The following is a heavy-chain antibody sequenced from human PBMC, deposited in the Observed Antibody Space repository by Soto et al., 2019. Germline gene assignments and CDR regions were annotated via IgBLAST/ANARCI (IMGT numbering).Heavy chain of an antibody. CDR1: GGTFSSYA. CDR3: ATGADCGGDCYTRRYYYYYGMDV. J-gene: IGHJ6*02. CDR2: IIPIFGTA. V-gene: IGHV1-69*13. D-gene: IGHD2-21*02. Sequence: SVKVSCKASGGTFSSYAISWVRQAPGQGLEWMGGIIPIFGTANYAQKFQGRVTITADESTSTAYMELSSLRSEDTAVYYCATGADCGGDCYTRRYYYYYGMDVWGQGTTVTVSS.